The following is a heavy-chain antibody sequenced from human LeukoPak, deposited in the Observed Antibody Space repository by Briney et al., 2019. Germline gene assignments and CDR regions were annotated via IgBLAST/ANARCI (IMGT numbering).Heavy chain of an antibody. CDR1: GYTFTDSY. Sequence: ASVRVSCKASGYTFTDSYMHWMRQAPGQGLEWMGWINRNSDTNYSQKFQGRVTMTRDTSISTADMEMNSLTSDDTGVYYCARDRGGNSFDFWGQGTLVTVSS. D-gene: IGHD4-23*01. CDR2: INRNSDT. J-gene: IGHJ4*02. V-gene: IGHV1-2*02. CDR3: ARDRGGNSFDF.